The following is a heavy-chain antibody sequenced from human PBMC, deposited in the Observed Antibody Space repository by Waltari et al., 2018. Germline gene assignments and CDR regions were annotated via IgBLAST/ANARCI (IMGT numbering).Heavy chain of an antibody. D-gene: IGHD1-26*01. CDR1: GYRFTDYH. J-gene: IGHJ4*02. CDR3: ARDPGPIVGAPDY. Sequence: QSGTEVKKPGASVKVSCQASGYRFTDYHLHWVRQTPGQGLEWLGWINPKNGDTGYALNFLGRVTMTRDTSINTVFIDLSGLRSDDTAVFYCARDPGPIVGAPDYWGQGTLVTVSS. V-gene: IGHV1-2*02. CDR2: INPKNGDT.